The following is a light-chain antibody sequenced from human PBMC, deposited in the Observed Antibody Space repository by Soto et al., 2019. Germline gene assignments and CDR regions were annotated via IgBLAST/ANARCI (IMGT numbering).Light chain of an antibody. CDR3: FSYAGSPTSYV. CDR1: SSDVGTSNL. CDR2: EGS. Sequence: QSVLTQPASVSGSPGQSITFSCTIASSDVGTSNLVSWYQQHPGKAPKFMIYEGSKRPSGVSDRFSASQSGNTASLTISGLQAEDEADYYCFSYAGSPTSYVFGTGTKVNAL. J-gene: IGLJ1*01. V-gene: IGLV2-23*01.